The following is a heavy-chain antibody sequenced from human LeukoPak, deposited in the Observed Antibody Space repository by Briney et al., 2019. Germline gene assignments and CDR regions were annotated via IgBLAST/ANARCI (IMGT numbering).Heavy chain of an antibody. CDR2: IKQDGSEK. CDR1: GFTFSSYW. CDR3: ASQWEGFGELQSYDAFDI. J-gene: IGHJ3*02. V-gene: IGHV3-7*03. D-gene: IGHD1-26*01. Sequence: QPGGSLRLSCAASGFTFSSYWMSWVRQAPGKGLEWVANIKQDGSEKYYVDSVKGRFTISRDNAKNSLYLQMNSLRAEDTAVYYCASQWEGFGELQSYDAFDIWGQGTMVTVSS.